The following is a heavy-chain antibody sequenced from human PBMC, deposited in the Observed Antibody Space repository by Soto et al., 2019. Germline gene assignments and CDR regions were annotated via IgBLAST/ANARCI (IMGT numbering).Heavy chain of an antibody. J-gene: IGHJ3*01. CDR1: GFTFINYA. CDR2: IVGSRT. CDR3: AKDLRDWLRNAFDV. V-gene: IGHV3-23*01. Sequence: GGSLRLSCGASGFTFINYAMSWVRQAPGKGLECVSTIVGSRTYYSDSVKGRFTISRDNSRNTLYLQMNNLRADDTAVYYCAKDLRDWLRNAFDVWGQGTMVTVSS. D-gene: IGHD5-12*01.